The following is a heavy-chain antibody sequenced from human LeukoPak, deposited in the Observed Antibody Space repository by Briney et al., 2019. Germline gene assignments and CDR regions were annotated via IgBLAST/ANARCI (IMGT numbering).Heavy chain of an antibody. CDR3: VPEAGGFDP. CDR2: ISWNSGSI. D-gene: IGHD3-10*01. V-gene: IGHV3-9*01. CDR1: GFTFDDYA. J-gene: IGHJ5*02. Sequence: GGSLRLSCAASGFTFDDYAMHWVRQAPGKGLEWVSGISWNSGSIGYADSAKGRFTISRDNAKNSLYLQMNSLRAEDTALYYCVPEAGGFDPWGQGTLVTVSS.